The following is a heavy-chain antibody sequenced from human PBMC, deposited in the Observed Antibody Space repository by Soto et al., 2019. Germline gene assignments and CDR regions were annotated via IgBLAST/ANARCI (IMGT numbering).Heavy chain of an antibody. J-gene: IGHJ6*02. Sequence: GGSLRLSCAASGFTFSSYAMSWVRQAPGKGLEWVSAISGSGGSTYYADSVKGRFTISRDNSKNTLYLQMNSLRAEDTAVYYCAKDGSLERGGYYYYGMDVWGQGTTVTVSS. V-gene: IGHV3-23*01. CDR3: AKDGSLERGGYYYYGMDV. CDR1: GFTFSSYA. CDR2: ISGSGGST. D-gene: IGHD1-1*01.